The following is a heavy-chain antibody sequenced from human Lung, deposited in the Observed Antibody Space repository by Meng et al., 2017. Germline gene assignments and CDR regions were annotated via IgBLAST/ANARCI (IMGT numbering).Heavy chain of an antibody. D-gene: IGHD3-3*01. V-gene: IGHV4-39*07. CDR2: IYYSGAT. Sequence: QLHVQEAGLGLVKTSETLSLTCSVSGPSIRASSYYWGWIRQAPGKGLEWIGSIYYSGATSQNPSLRSRVTLSIDTSNNQFSLTLTSVTAADTAVYFCARDREWKKVIDFWGRGTLVTVSS. CDR3: ARDREWKKVIDF. J-gene: IGHJ4*02. CDR1: GPSIRASSYY.